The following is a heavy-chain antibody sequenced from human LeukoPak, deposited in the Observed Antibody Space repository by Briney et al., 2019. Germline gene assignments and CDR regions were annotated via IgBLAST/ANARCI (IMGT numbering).Heavy chain of an antibody. J-gene: IGHJ4*02. CDR1: GSTFSTYS. Sequence: GGSLRLSCAASGSTFSTYSMSWLRQAPGKGLEWVGNIKQDGSETKSVDSVKGRFTISRDDAKNSLYLQLNSLRAEDTAVYYCARGDGYYYNFDDWGQRTLVTVSS. D-gene: IGHD5-24*01. CDR2: IKQDGSET. V-gene: IGHV3-7*04. CDR3: ARGDGYYYNFDD.